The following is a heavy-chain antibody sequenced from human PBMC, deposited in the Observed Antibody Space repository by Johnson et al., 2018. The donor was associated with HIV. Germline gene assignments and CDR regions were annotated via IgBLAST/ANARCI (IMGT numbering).Heavy chain of an antibody. V-gene: IGHV3-20*04. D-gene: IGHD3-22*01. CDR3: ARGSSYYYDSSGSDAFDI. CDR1: GSTFSDYY. J-gene: IGHJ3*02. Sequence: VPLVESGGDLVKAGGSLRLSCAASGSTFSDYYMSWIRQAPGKGLEWVSGINWNGGSTGYGDSVKGRFTISRDNAKNSLYLQMNSLRAEDTALYYCARGSSYYYDSSGSDAFDIWGQGTMVIVSS. CDR2: INWNGGST.